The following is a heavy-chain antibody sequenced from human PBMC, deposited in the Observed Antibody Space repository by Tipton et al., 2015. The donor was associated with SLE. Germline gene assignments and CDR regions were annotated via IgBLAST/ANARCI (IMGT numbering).Heavy chain of an antibody. V-gene: IGHV4-34*12. CDR2: SIHSGTT. CDR3: ARVAPSEVFDY. CDR1: GESFLGYF. D-gene: IGHD2-15*01. J-gene: IGHJ4*02. Sequence: TLSLTCAVYGESFLGYFWTWIRQPPGKGLEWIGESIHSGTTNYNPSLKSRVSISVDTSKNQFSLKLSSVTAADTAVYYCARVAPSEVFDYWGQGTLVTVSS.